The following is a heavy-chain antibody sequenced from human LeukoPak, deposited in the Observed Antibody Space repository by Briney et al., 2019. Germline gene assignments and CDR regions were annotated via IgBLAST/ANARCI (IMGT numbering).Heavy chain of an antibody. CDR3: ARVLYYYDSSGRIGAFDI. CDR1: GYTFTSYG. Sequence: ASVKVSCKASGYTFTSYGISWVRQAPGQGLEWMGWISAYNGNTNYAQKLQGRVTMTTDTSTSTAYMELRSLRSDDTAVYYCARVLYYYDSSGRIGAFDIWGQGTMVTVYS. J-gene: IGHJ3*02. D-gene: IGHD3-22*01. CDR2: ISAYNGNT. V-gene: IGHV1-18*01.